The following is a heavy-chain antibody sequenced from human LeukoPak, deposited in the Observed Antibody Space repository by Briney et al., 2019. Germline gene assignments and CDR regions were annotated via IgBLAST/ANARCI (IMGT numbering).Heavy chain of an antibody. CDR1: GGSFSCYY. CDR3: ARGRYGDY. D-gene: IGHD1-1*01. J-gene: IGHJ4*02. CDR2: INHSGST. V-gene: IGHV4-34*01. Sequence: SETLSLTCAVYGGSFSCYYWSWIRQPPGKGLEWIGEINHSGSTNYNPSLKSRVTISVDTSKDQFSLKLSSVTAADTAVYYCARGRYGDYWGQGTLVTVSS.